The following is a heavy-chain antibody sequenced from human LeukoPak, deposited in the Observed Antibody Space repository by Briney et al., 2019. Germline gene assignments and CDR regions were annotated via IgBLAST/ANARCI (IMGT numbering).Heavy chain of an antibody. V-gene: IGHV1-46*01. CDR1: GYTFTNYY. Sequence: ASAKVSCKTSGYTFTNYYIHWVRQAPGQGLEWMGITYPINGDTRYAQNFQGTITMTRDTSTSTFYMELTSLKSDDTAVYYCARDNHVWAFDHWGQGTLVTVSS. J-gene: IGHJ4*02. CDR3: ARDNHVWAFDH. D-gene: IGHD7-27*01. CDR2: TYPINGDT.